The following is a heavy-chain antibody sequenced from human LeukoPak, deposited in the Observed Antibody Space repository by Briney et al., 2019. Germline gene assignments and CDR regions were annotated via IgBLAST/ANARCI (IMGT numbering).Heavy chain of an antibody. CDR1: GGSISSYY. V-gene: IGHV4-59*01. D-gene: IGHD6-13*01. CDR3: ARGRVSSSTWYSTYYYYFYMDV. Sequence: SETLSLTCTVSGGSISSYYWSWIRQAPGKGLEWIGYLYYNGRTNTNCNPSLTSRATISVDTSKNQFSLKLSSVTAADTAVYYCARGRVSSSTWYSTYYYYFYMDVWGKGTTVTVSS. CDR2: LYYNGRTNT. J-gene: IGHJ6*03.